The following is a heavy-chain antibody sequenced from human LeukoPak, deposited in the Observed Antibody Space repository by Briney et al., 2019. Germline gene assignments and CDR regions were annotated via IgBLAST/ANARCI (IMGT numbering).Heavy chain of an antibody. CDR2: IYYSGST. J-gene: IGHJ2*01. D-gene: IGHD1-26*01. CDR1: GGSISSYY. V-gene: IGHV4-59*01. CDR3: ARLGATQYWYFDL. Sequence: SETLSLTCTVSGGSISSYYWSWIRQPPAKGLEWIGYIYYSGSTNYNPSLKSRVTISVDTSKNQFSLKLSSVTAADTAVYYCARLGATQYWYFDLWGRGTLVTVSS.